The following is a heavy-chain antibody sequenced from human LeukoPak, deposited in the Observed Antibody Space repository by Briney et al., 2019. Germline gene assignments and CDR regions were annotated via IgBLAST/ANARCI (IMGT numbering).Heavy chain of an antibody. D-gene: IGHD1-26*01. Sequence: GSLRLSCAASGFTFSSYAMSWVRQAPGKGLEWIGYIYYSGSTNYNPSLKSRVTISVDTSKNQFSLKLSSVTAADTAVYYCARVLGPTHFDSWGQGTLVTVSS. CDR1: GFTFSSYA. V-gene: IGHV4-59*01. CDR3: ARVLGPTHFDS. J-gene: IGHJ4*02. CDR2: IYYSGST.